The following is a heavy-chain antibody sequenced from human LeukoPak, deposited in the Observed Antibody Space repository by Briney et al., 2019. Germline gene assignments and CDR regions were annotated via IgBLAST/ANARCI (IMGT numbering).Heavy chain of an antibody. CDR3: TRVGAYCTSTSCLDY. CDR1: GYTFTSYD. J-gene: IGHJ4*02. V-gene: IGHV1-18*01. Sequence: ASVKVSCKASGYTFTSYDISWVRQAPGQGLEWMGWISAYNGNTDYAQKLQGRVTMTTDTSTSTAYMELRSLTSDDTAVYYCTRVGAYCTSTSCLDYWGQGTLVTVSS. CDR2: ISAYNGNT. D-gene: IGHD2-2*01.